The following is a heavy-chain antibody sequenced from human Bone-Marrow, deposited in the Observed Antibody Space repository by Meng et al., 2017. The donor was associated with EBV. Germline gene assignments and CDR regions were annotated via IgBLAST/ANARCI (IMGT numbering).Heavy chain of an antibody. D-gene: IGHD3-22*01. Sequence: VQLVESGGGLVKLGGSLILSCAASGFTFSSYSMNWVRQAPGKGLEWVSSISSSSSYIYYADSVKGRFTISRDNAKNSLYLQMNSLRAEDTAVYYCASGYYDSSGYYFDYWGQGTLVTVSS. V-gene: IGHV3-21*01. CDR2: ISSSSSYI. CDR1: GFTFSSYS. J-gene: IGHJ4*02. CDR3: ASGYYDSSGYYFDY.